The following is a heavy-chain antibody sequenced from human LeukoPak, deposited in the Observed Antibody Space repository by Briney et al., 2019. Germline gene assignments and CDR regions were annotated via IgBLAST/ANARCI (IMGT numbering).Heavy chain of an antibody. CDR3: AKEGGSSWYSYYYYMDV. Sequence: GGSLRLSCAASGFTFSSYAMSWVRQAPGKGLEWVSAISGSGGSTYYADSVKGRFTISSDNSKNTLYLQMNSLRAEDTAVYYCAKEGGSSWYSYYYYMDVWGKGTTVTVSS. CDR2: ISGSGGST. J-gene: IGHJ6*03. V-gene: IGHV3-23*01. D-gene: IGHD6-13*01. CDR1: GFTFSSYA.